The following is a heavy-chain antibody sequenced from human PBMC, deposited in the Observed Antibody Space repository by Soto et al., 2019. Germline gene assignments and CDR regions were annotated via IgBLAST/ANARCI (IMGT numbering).Heavy chain of an antibody. CDR3: ARSYSGGDAYFDY. CDR1: GGSISSGGYA. V-gene: IGHV4-30-2*01. D-gene: IGHD2-21*02. CDR2: IYQSGST. J-gene: IGHJ4*02. Sequence: SETLSLTCAVSGGSISSGGYAWAWIRQPPGKGLEWVGYIYQSGSTYYNPSLKSRVTIAADRSKNQFSLNLASVTAADTAVYYCARSYSGGDAYFDYWGQGTVVSVSS.